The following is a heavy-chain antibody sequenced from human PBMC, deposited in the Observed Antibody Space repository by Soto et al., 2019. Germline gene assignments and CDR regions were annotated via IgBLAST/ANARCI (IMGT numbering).Heavy chain of an antibody. V-gene: IGHV4-39*01. CDR2: IYYSGST. D-gene: IGHD6-19*01. CDR1: GGSISSSSYY. CDR3: ARRTVNIRTFYSGLKTHCFDY. J-gene: IGHJ4*02. Sequence: PSETLSLTCAFSGGSISSSSYYLGWIRQPPGKGLEWIGSIYYSGSTYYTPSLQSRVAISVDTSKNQFSLKLNSVTAADTAVYYCARRTVNIRTFYSGLKTHCFDYWGQGTLVTVSS.